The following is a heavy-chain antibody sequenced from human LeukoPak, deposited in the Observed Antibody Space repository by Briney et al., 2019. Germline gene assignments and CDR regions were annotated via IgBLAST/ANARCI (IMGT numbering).Heavy chain of an antibody. V-gene: IGHV4-34*01. CDR2: INHSGST. CDR1: GGSFSGYY. D-gene: IGHD3-10*01. J-gene: IGHJ5*02. Sequence: SETLSLTCAVYGGSFSGYYWSWIRQPPGKGLEWIGEINHSGSTNYNPSLKSRVTISVDTSKNQFSLKLSSVTAADTAVYYCARGLFAGAWGLGTLVTVSS. CDR3: ARGLFAGA.